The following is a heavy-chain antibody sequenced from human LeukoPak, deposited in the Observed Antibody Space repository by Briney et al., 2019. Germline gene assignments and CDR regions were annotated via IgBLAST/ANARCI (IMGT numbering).Heavy chain of an antibody. J-gene: IGHJ4*02. CDR3: ATSRDGYNLDY. CDR2: IYYSGST. CDR1: GGSISSYS. V-gene: IGHV4-59*01. Sequence: PSETLSLTCTASGGSISSYSLSWIRQPPGKGLEWIGCIYYSGSTNYNPSLKSRGTISVDTSTNQFSLKLSSVTAAATAVYYCATSRDGYNLDYWGQGTLVTVSS. D-gene: IGHD5-24*01.